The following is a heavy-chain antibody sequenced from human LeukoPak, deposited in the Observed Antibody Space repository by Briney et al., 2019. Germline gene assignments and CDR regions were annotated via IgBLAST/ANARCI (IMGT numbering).Heavy chain of an antibody. V-gene: IGHV3-23*01. J-gene: IGHJ4*02. CDR1: GFTFSSYG. Sequence: GGSLSLSCAASGFTFSSYGMNWVRHVQGKGREWVSSISGSGRNTYYADSVKSRLTISRDNPKNTLYLKKNSLTADVAAVYYCARPAKGDYADYGGEGTLVTVSS. CDR2: ISGSGRNT. CDR3: ARPAKGDYADY.